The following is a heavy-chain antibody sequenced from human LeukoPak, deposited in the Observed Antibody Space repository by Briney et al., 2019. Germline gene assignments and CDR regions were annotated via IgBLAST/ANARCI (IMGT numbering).Heavy chain of an antibody. CDR2: ISSNGGST. V-gene: IGHV3-64*01. CDR1: GFTFSSYA. D-gene: IGHD1-26*01. J-gene: IGHJ6*03. Sequence: GGSLRLSCAASGFTFSSYAMHWVRQAPGKGLEYVSAISSNGGSTYYANSVKGRFTISRDNSKNTLYLQMGSLRAEDMAVYYCARVYYGSYFHYYYYMDVWGKGTTVTISS. CDR3: ARVYYGSYFHYYYYMDV.